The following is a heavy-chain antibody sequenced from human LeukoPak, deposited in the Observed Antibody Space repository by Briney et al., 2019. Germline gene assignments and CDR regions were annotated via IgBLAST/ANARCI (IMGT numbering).Heavy chain of an antibody. J-gene: IGHJ4*02. Sequence: GGPLRLSCAASGFTVSNNYMSWVRQAPGKGLEWVSLIYSGGSRYYADSVKGRFTISRDNSKNTLYLQMNSLRADDTAVYYCASYSSLDYWGQGALVTVSS. CDR2: IYSGGSR. D-gene: IGHD3-22*01. V-gene: IGHV3-53*01. CDR3: ASYSSLDY. CDR1: GFTVSNNY.